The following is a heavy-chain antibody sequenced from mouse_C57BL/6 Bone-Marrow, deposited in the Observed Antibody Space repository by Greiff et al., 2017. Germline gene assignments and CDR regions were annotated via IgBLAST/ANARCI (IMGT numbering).Heavy chain of an antibody. V-gene: IGHV1-52*01. CDR3: ERELRYSFYYFDY. D-gene: IGHD1-1*01. CDR1: GYTFTSYW. J-gene: IGHJ2*01. Sequence: VQLQQPGAELVRPGSSVKLSCKASGYTFTSYWMHWVKQRPIQGLEWIGNIDPSDSETHYNQKFKDKATLTVDKSSSTTYMQLSSLTSEDSAVYYCERELRYSFYYFDYWGQGTTLTVSS. CDR2: IDPSDSET.